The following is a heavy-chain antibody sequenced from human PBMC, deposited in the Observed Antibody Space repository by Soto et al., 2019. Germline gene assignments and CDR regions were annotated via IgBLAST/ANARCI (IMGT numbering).Heavy chain of an antibody. D-gene: IGHD3-10*01. CDR1: GGSVSSDDYS. V-gene: IGHV4-30-2*01. J-gene: IGHJ3*02. Sequence: TLSVTCAVSGGSVSSDDYSWSWIRQPPGKGLEWIGYIYRSGDSYYNPSLKSRVTISVDRSKNQFSLKVASVTAADTAVYYCARARSKYGADAFDIWGRGTTVTVSS. CDR3: ARARSKYGADAFDI. CDR2: IYRSGDS.